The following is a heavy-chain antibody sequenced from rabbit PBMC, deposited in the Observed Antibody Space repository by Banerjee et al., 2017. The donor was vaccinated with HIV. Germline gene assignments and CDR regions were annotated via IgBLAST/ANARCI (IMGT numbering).Heavy chain of an antibody. D-gene: IGHD8-1*01. V-gene: IGHV1S45*01. CDR3: VRWDAGNSYYKMDFNL. CDR1: GLDFSGSYW. CDR2: INAGSAGST. Sequence: QEQLEESGGDLVKPGASLTLTCTASGLDFSGSYWICWVRPATGKGLEWIACINAGSAGSTCYATWAKGRFTISSHNAQNTLYLQLNSLTAADTATYFCVRWDAGNSYYKMDFNLWGPGTLVTVS. J-gene: IGHJ4*01.